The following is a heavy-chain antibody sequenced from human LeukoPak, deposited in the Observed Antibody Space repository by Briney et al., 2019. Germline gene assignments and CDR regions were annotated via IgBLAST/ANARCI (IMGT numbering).Heavy chain of an antibody. CDR2: INPNSGDT. J-gene: IGHJ4*02. CDR3: VSCLASTSSCFDY. CDR1: EYTFTGYY. V-gene: IGHV1-2*06. D-gene: IGHD6-6*01. Sequence: GASVKVSCKASEYTFTGYYTHWVRQAPGQGLEWMGRINPNSGDTNYAQKFQGRVTMTRDTSITTVYMELSWLRSDDTAVYFCVSCLASTSSCFDYWGQGTLVTVFS.